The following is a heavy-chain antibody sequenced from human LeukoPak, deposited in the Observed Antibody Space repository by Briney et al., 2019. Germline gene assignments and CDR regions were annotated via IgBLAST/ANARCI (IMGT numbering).Heavy chain of an antibody. D-gene: IGHD4-11*01. V-gene: IGHV1-3*01. CDR1: GYTFTSYA. CDR2: INGGNGKT. CDR3: ARVTTVTNWFDP. Sequence: RASVKVSCKASGYTFTSYAIHWVRQAPGQRLEWMGWINGGNGKTKYSQKFQGRVTITRDTSASTAYMGLSSLTSEDTAVYYCARVTTVTNWFDPWGQGTLVTVSS. J-gene: IGHJ5*02.